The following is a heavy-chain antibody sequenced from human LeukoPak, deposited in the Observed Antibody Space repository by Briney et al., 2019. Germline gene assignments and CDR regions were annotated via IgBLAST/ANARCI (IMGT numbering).Heavy chain of an antibody. CDR1: GFTFNTFN. V-gene: IGHV3-21*01. CDR3: ARGHYDVLAASYKWTPDY. CDR2: ITSGGDYM. Sequence: GGSLRLSCAASGFTFNTFNMNWVRQAPGKGLEWVSSITSGGDYMYYADSVKGRFTTSRDNAKSSLSLQLNSLRVEDTAVYYCARGHYDVLAASYKWTPDYWGQGTLVTVSS. D-gene: IGHD3-9*01. J-gene: IGHJ4*02.